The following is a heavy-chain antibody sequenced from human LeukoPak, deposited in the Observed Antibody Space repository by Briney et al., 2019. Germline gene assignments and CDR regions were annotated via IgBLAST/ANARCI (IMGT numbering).Heavy chain of an antibody. D-gene: IGHD3-22*01. V-gene: IGHV4-34*01. CDR2: INHSGST. J-gene: IGHJ5*02. Sequence: SETLSLTCAVYGGSFSGYYWSWIRQPPGKGLEWIGEINHSGSTNYNPSLKSRVTISVDTSKNQFSLKLSSVTAADTAVYYCARHRSSGYYYGGNWFDPWGQGTLVTVSS. CDR1: GGSFSGYY. CDR3: ARHRSSGYYYGGNWFDP.